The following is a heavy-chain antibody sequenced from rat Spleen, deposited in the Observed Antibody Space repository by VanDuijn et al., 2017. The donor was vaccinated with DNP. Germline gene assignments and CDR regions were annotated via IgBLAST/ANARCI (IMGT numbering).Heavy chain of an antibody. V-gene: IGHV5S13*01. D-gene: IGHD1-4*01. CDR1: GFTFSNSG. CDR2: ISTGGGNT. CDR3: AGRPPPTRGPFDY. J-gene: IGHJ2*01. Sequence: EVQLVESGGGLVQPGRSLKLSCAASGFTFSNSGMAWVRQAPTKGLEWVASISTGGGNTYYRDSVKGLFPISRDNATTTLYLQMNSLRSEDTATYYCAGRPPPTRGPFDYWGQGVTVTVSS.